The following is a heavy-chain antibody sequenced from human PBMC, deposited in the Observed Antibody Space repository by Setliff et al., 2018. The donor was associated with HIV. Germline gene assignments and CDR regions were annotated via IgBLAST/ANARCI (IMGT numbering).Heavy chain of an antibody. Sequence: SVKVSCKASGGTFSSYAISWVRQAPGQGLEWMGGIIPILGIKKYAQKFQGRVTITADKSTSTAYMELSSPRSEDTAVYYCARGATYYYDSSGYYSLLADAFDIWGQGTMVTVSS. D-gene: IGHD3-22*01. CDR2: IIPILGIK. J-gene: IGHJ3*02. V-gene: IGHV1-69*10. CDR1: GGTFSSYA. CDR3: ARGATYYYDSSGYYSLLADAFDI.